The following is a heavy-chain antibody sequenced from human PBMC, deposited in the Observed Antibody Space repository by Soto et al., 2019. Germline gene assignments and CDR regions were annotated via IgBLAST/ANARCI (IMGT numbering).Heavy chain of an antibody. CDR1: GGSISSGDYY. V-gene: IGHV4-30-4*01. D-gene: IGHD3-10*01. CDR3: ARDRGKNGMDV. CDR2: IYYSGST. Sequence: KSSETLSLTCTVSGGSISSGDYYWSWIRQPPGKGLEWIGYIYYSGSTYYNPSLRSRVTISVDTSKNQFSLKLSSVTAADTAVYYCARDRGKNGMDVWGQGTTVTVSS. J-gene: IGHJ6*02.